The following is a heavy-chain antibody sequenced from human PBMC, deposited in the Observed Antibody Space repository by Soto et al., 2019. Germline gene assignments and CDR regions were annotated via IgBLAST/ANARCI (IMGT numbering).Heavy chain of an antibody. D-gene: IGHD3-9*01. CDR2: IYSDGST. J-gene: IGHJ4*02. Sequence: EVQLVESGGGLVQPGGSLRLSCAASGFTVNSNYMRWFRQAPGKGLEWVSVIYSDGSTYYADSVKGRFIISRDNSINTLYFQMNSLRAEDTAVYYCATLTKYDILTGFYPCWGQGTLVTVSS. CDR3: ATLTKYDILTGFYPC. CDR1: GFTVNSNY. V-gene: IGHV3-66*01.